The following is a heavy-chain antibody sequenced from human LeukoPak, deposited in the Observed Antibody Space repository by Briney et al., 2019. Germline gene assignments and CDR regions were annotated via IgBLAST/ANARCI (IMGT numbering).Heavy chain of an antibody. CDR2: IYPGDSDT. V-gene: IGHV5-51*01. Sequence: GESLKISCKGSGYTFRNSWFGWGRQLPGKGLGWMGIIYPGDSDTRYSPSFQGQVTISADKSISTAYLQWSSLKASDTAMYYCARHDSSSWYVYWGQGTLVTVSS. CDR1: GYTFRNSW. CDR3: ARHDSSSWYVY. J-gene: IGHJ4*02. D-gene: IGHD6-13*01.